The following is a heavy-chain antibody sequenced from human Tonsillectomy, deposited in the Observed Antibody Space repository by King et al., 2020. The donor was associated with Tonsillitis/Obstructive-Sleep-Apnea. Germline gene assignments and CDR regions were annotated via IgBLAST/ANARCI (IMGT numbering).Heavy chain of an antibody. CDR3: ARGNYDFWSGYYPDLNYYYYMDV. CDR2: ISTSGLTI. D-gene: IGHD3-3*01. J-gene: IGHJ6*03. Sequence: VQLVESGGGLVQPGGSLRLSCAASGFTFSNYEMNWVRQAPGKGLEWVSYISTSGLTIYYADSVKGRFTISRDNAKNSLYLQMNSLRAEDTAVYYCARGNYDFWSGYYPDLNYYYYMDVWGKGTPVTVSS. V-gene: IGHV3-48*03. CDR1: GFTFSNYE.